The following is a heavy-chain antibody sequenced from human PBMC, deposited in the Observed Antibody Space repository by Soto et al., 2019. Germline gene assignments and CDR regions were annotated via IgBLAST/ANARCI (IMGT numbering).Heavy chain of an antibody. J-gene: IGHJ4*02. Sequence: QVHLQESGPGLVRPSQTLSLTCTVSGDSMATGGHYYNWIRQVPGKGLEWIGYVYYSGATHYTPSLLARATISRDTSTNHFSPRLISLTPADKALYYYARDKDLQPTVWGFWGQGIQVPVSS. V-gene: IGHV4-31*03. D-gene: IGHD3-16*01. CDR2: VYYSGAT. CDR1: GDSMATGGHY. CDR3: ARDKDLQPTVWGF.